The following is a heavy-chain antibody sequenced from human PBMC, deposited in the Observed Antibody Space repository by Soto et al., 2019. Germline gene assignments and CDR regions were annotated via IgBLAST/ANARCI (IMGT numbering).Heavy chain of an antibody. D-gene: IGHD6-13*01. CDR1: GYTFTGYY. V-gene: IGHV1-2*04. CDR2: INPNSGGT. Sequence: VQLVQSGAEVKKPGASVKVSCKASGYTFTGYYMHWVRQAPGQGLEWMGWINPNSGGTNYAQKFQGWVTMTRDTSISTAYMELSRLRSDDTAVYYCAKGEQLVRGYYYYYMDVWGKGTTVTVSS. J-gene: IGHJ6*03. CDR3: AKGEQLVRGYYYYYMDV.